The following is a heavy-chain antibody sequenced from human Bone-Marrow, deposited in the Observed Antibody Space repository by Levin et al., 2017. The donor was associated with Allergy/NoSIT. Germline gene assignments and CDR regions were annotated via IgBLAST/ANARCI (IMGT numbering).Heavy chain of an antibody. J-gene: IGHJ4*02. CDR1: GFTFDDYT. Sequence: GGSLRLSCAASGFTFDDYTMHWVRQAPGKGLEWVSLISWDGGSTYYADSVKGRFTISRDNSKNSLYLQMNSLRTEDTALYYCAKVSPSGSSWYYFDYWGQGTLVTVSS. V-gene: IGHV3-43*01. D-gene: IGHD6-13*01. CDR3: AKVSPSGSSWYYFDY. CDR2: ISWDGGST.